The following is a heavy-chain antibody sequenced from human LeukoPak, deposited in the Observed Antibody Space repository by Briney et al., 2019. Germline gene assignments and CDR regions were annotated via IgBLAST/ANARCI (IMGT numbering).Heavy chain of an antibody. J-gene: IGHJ3*02. CDR1: GFTFSSYA. V-gene: IGHV3-30-3*01. Sequence: GGSLRLSCAASGFTFSSYAMHWVRQAPGKGLEWVAVISYDGSNKYYADSVKGRFTISRDNSKNTLYLQMNSLRADDTAVYYCARDHVVVPAALDAFDIWGQGTMVTVSS. CDR2: ISYDGSNK. CDR3: ARDHVVVPAALDAFDI. D-gene: IGHD2-2*01.